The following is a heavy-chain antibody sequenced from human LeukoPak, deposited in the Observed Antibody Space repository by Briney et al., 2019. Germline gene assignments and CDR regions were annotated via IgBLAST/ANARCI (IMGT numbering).Heavy chain of an antibody. CDR2: ISSSSSYI. CDR1: GFTFSSYS. J-gene: IGHJ4*02. D-gene: IGHD6-19*01. CDR3: ARVPVAGTFHFDY. Sequence: GGSLRLSCAASGFTFSSYSMNWVRQAPGKGLEWVSSISSSSSYIYYADSVKGRFTISRDNAKNSLYLQMNSLRAEDTAVYYCARVPVAGTFHFDYWGQGTLVTVSS. V-gene: IGHV3-21*01.